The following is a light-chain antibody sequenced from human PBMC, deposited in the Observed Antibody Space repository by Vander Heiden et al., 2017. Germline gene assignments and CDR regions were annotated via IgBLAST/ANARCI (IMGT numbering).Light chain of an antibody. V-gene: IGKV1-39*01. CDR1: QSISSY. J-gene: IGKJ4*01. Sequence: DIHITHSPSSLSASVGDRVTITCRASQSISSYLNWYQQKPGKAPKLLIYAASSLQSGVPSRFSGSGSGTDFTLTISSLQPEDFATYYCQQSYSTPLTFGGGTKVEIK. CDR3: QQSYSTPLT. CDR2: AAS.